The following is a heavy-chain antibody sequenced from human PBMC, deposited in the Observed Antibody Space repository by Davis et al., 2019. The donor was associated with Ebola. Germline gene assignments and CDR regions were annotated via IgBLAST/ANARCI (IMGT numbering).Heavy chain of an antibody. D-gene: IGHD1-26*01. CDR2: INPNFGGK. V-gene: IGHV1-2*06. Sequence: AASVKVSCKASGYTFTNYYMHWVRQAPGQGLEWMGRINPNFGGKIYAQKFQDRVTLTIDTSINTAYMELDSLRSDDTAVYYCARDIRFGIWEDFQHWGQGTLVTVSS. CDR3: ARDIRFGIWEDFQH. J-gene: IGHJ1*01. CDR1: GYTFTNYY.